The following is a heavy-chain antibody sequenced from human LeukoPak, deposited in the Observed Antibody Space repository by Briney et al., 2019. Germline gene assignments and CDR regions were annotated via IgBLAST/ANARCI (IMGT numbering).Heavy chain of an antibody. Sequence: PGRSLRLSCAASGFTFSSFGIHWVRQAPGKGLEWVAVISYDGSNKYYADSVKGRFTISRDNSKNTLYLQMSSLRAEDTAVYYCVKTRGFDPWGQGTLVTVSS. J-gene: IGHJ5*02. CDR3: VKTRGFDP. CDR1: GFTFSSFG. V-gene: IGHV3-30*18. CDR2: ISYDGSNK.